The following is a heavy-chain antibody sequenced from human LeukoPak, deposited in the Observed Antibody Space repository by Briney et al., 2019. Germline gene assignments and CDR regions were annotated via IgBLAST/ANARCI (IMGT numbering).Heavy chain of an antibody. J-gene: IGHJ3*02. V-gene: IGHV1-2*06. Sequence: ASVKVSCKASGYTFTGYYMHWVRQAPGQGLEWMGRINPNRGGTNYAQKFQGRVTMTRDTSISTAYMELSRLTSDDTAVYYCARGLTGENAFDIWGQGTMVTVSS. D-gene: IGHD7-27*01. CDR2: INPNRGGT. CDR1: GYTFTGYY. CDR3: ARGLTGENAFDI.